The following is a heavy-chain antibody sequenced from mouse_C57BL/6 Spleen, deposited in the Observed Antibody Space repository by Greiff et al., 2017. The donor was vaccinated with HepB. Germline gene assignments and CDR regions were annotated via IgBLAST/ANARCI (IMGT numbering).Heavy chain of an antibody. J-gene: IGHJ1*03. CDR3: TTPIYYGNPWYFDV. CDR2: IDPENGDT. CDR1: GFNIKDDY. Sequence: VQLQQSGAELVRPGASVKLSCTASGFNIKDDYMHWVKQRPEQGLEWIGWIDPENGDTEYASKFQGKATITADTSSNTAYLQLSSLTSEDTAVYYCTTPIYYGNPWYFDVWGTGTTVTVSS. D-gene: IGHD2-1*01. V-gene: IGHV14-4*01.